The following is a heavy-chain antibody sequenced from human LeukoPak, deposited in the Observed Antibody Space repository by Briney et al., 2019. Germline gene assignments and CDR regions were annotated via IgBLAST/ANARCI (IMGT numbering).Heavy chain of an antibody. J-gene: IGHJ4*02. Sequence: PGGSLRLSCAASGFTFSSYSMSWVRQAPGKGLEWVSSISSSGSFIYYADSVKGRFTISRDNSKNMLYLQMNSLRAEDTAVYYCAKRVGGVNNFDYWGQGTLVTVSS. D-gene: IGHD3-16*01. CDR3: AKRVGGVNNFDY. CDR1: GFTFSSYS. V-gene: IGHV3-23*01. CDR2: ISSSGSFI.